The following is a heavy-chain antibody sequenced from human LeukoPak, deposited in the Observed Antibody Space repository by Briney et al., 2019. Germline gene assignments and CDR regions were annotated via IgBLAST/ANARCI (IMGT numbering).Heavy chain of an antibody. V-gene: IGHV3-23*01. J-gene: IGHJ6*02. CDR3: AKAWYSSGWYGMDV. D-gene: IGHD6-19*01. CDR2: ISGSGGST. Sequence: GGSLRLSCAASGFTFSSYAMSWVRQAPGKGLEWVSAISGSGGSTYYADSVKGRFTISRDNSKNTLYLQMNGLRAEDTAVYYCAKAWYSSGWYGMDVWGQGTTVTVSS. CDR1: GFTFSSYA.